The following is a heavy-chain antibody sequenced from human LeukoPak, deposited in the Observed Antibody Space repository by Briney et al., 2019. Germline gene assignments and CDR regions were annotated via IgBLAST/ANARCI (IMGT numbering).Heavy chain of an antibody. CDR3: ARRGSGASLEYYFDL. V-gene: IGHV4-59*08. CDR2: IYYSGST. CDR1: GGSISSYY. D-gene: IGHD1-14*01. J-gene: IGHJ2*01. Sequence: PSETLSLTCTVSGGSISSYYWSWIRQPPGKGLEWIGYIYYSGSTNSNPSLNSRVTISVATSNNQFSLKLSSVTAADTAVYYCARRGSGASLEYYFDLWGRGTLATVSS.